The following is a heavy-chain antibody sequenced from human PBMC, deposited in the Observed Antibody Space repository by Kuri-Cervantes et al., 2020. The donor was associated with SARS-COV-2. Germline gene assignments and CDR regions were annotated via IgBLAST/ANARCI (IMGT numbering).Heavy chain of an antibody. V-gene: IGHV1-69*06. Sequence: SVKVSCKASGGTFSSYATSWVRQAPGQGLEWMGGIIPIFGTADYAQKFQGRVTITADKSTSTAYMELSSLRSEDTAVYYCARADHYYDSSGYSQETFDYWGQGTLVTVSS. CDR2: IIPIFGTA. CDR3: ARADHYYDSSGYSQETFDY. D-gene: IGHD3-22*01. CDR1: GGTFSSYA. J-gene: IGHJ4*02.